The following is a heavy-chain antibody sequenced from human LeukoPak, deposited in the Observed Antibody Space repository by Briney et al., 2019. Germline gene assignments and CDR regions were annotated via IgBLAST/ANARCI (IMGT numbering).Heavy chain of an antibody. CDR1: GGSISSYY. Sequence: PSETLSLTCTVSGGSISSYYWSWIRQPPGKGLEWIGYIYTSGSTNYNPSLKSRVTISVDTSKNQFSLKLSSVTAADTAVYYCARLGSPQGYGGNKAFDIWGHGTMVTVSS. V-gene: IGHV4-4*09. CDR2: IYTSGST. CDR3: ARLGSPQGYGGNKAFDI. D-gene: IGHD4-23*01. J-gene: IGHJ3*02.